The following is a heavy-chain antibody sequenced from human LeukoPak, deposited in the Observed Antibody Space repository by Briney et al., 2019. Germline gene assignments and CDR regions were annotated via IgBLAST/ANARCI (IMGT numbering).Heavy chain of an antibody. CDR2: INPSGGST. Sequence: ASVKVSCKASGYTFTSYYMHWVRQAPGQGLEWMGIINPSGGSTSYAQKFQGRVTMTRDTSTSTVYMELGSLRSEDTAVYYCARGLAPMIVVVPFDYWGQGTLVTVSS. CDR1: GYTFTSYY. D-gene: IGHD3-22*01. CDR3: ARGLAPMIVVVPFDY. V-gene: IGHV1-46*01. J-gene: IGHJ4*02.